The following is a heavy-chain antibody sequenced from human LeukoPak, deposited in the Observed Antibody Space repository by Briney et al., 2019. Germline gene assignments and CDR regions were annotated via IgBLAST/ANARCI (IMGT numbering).Heavy chain of an antibody. CDR2: ISGGGGNI. Sequence: PGGSLRLSCAASGFIFSSYSMNWVRQAPGKGLEWISYISGGGGNIHYADSVEGRFTISRDNAKNSVYLQMNSLRAEDTAVYYCARDGVAAAGYGMDVWGQGTTVTVSS. CDR3: ARDGVAAAGYGMDV. D-gene: IGHD6-13*01. CDR1: GFIFSSYS. J-gene: IGHJ6*02. V-gene: IGHV3-48*01.